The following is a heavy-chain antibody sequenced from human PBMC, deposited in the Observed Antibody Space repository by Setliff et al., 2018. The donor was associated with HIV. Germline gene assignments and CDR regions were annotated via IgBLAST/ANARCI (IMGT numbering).Heavy chain of an antibody. CDR2: IIPIFNTA. J-gene: IGHJ5*02. CDR1: GYTFNNYG. CDR3: ARDQATGYEKVWFSWIDP. Sequence: ASVKVSCKASGYTFNNYGINWVRQAPGQGLEWMGGIIPIFNTANYAQKFQGRVTITADGSTSTAYMELSSLRFEDTATYYCARDQATGYEKVWFSWIDPWGQGTLVTVSS. D-gene: IGHD5-12*01. V-gene: IGHV1-69*13.